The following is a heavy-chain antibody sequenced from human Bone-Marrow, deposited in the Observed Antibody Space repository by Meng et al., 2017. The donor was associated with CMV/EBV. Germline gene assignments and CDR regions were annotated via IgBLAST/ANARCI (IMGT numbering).Heavy chain of an antibody. CDR1: GGTFSSYT. D-gene: IGHD4-17*01. CDR2: IIPILGIA. CDR3: ATTSNPNYGDYVSFSFDP. J-gene: IGHJ5*02. V-gene: IGHV1-69*02. Sequence: SVKVSCKASGGTFSSYTISWVRQAPGQGLEWMGRIIPILGIANYAQKFQGRVTITADKSTSTAYMELSSLRSEDTAVYYCATTSNPNYGDYVSFSFDPWGPGTLVTGSS.